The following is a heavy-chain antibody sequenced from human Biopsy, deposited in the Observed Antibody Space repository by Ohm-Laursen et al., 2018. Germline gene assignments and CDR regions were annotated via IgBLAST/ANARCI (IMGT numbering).Heavy chain of an antibody. J-gene: IGHJ4*02. CDR2: IREHGNEE. CDR3: ARDRGGSGTFDYFDH. CDR1: GITFNSDW. D-gene: IGHD1-26*01. V-gene: IGHV3-7*03. Sequence: SLRLSCAAAGITFNSDWMSWVRQAPGKGLEWVAIIREHGNEEFYVDSVKGRFTISGDNARNSVYLQMNNLRAEDTAFYYCARDRGGSGTFDYFDHWGQGTLVTVSS.